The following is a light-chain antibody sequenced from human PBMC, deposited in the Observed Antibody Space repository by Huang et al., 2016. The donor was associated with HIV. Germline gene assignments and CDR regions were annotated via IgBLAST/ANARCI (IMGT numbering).Light chain of an antibody. J-gene: IGKJ4*01. V-gene: IGKV3-20*01. CDR1: QRVSGTY. CDR3: QQYGTSPPSLT. CDR2: GTS. Sequence: EIVLTQSPGTLSLSPGGRATLSCRASQRVSGTYLAWYQQKPGQAPRLLIYGTSIRATGIPDRFSGSGSATDFTLTISGLEPEDFALYYCQQYGTSPPSLTFGGGTKVEIK.